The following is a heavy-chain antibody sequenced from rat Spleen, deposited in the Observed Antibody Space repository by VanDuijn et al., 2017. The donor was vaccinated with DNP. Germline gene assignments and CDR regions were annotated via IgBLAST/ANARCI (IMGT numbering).Heavy chain of an antibody. CDR1: AYSITSSY. V-gene: IGHV3-1*01. D-gene: IGHD1-1*01. CDR2: ISYGGST. Sequence: EVQLQESGPGLVKPSQSLSLTCSVTAYSITSSYRWNWIRKFPGYKLEWIGHISYGGSTRYNPSLKSRISITRDTSKNQFFLQLNSLTTEDTATYYCARLRLEWEVRAMDAWGQGTSVTVSS. J-gene: IGHJ4*01. CDR3: ARLRLEWEVRAMDA.